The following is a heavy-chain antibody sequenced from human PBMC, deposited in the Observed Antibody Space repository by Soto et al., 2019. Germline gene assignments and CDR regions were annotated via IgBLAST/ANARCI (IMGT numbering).Heavy chain of an antibody. V-gene: IGHV4-30-4*08. Sequence: QVQLQQSGPGLVKPSQTLSLTCTVSGGSISYEYYHWTWIRQSPGKALEWIGYIHYSGSIIYNPSFKSRVTIPVDTSKNQFSLQLSSVTAADSAVYFCAREDDGGDRDYYGLDVWGQGTTVTVSS. CDR3: AREDDGGDRDYYGLDV. CDR1: GGSISYEYYH. CDR2: IHYSGSI. J-gene: IGHJ6*02. D-gene: IGHD2-21*02.